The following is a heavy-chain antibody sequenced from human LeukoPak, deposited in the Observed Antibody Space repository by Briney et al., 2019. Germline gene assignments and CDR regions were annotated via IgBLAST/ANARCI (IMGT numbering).Heavy chain of an antibody. Sequence: RASETLSLTCTVSGGSISSYYWSWIRQPPGKGLEWIGYIYYSGSTNYNPSLKSRVTISVDPSKNQFSLQLSSVTAADTAVYYCAREGNDYGANSIDYWGQGTLVTVSS. V-gene: IGHV4-59*01. CDR1: GGSISSYY. D-gene: IGHD4-23*01. J-gene: IGHJ4*02. CDR3: AREGNDYGANSIDY. CDR2: IYYSGST.